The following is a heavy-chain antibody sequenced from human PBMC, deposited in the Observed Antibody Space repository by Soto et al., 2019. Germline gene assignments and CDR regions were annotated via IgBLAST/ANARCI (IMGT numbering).Heavy chain of an antibody. CDR1: GYSFTKYH. V-gene: IGHV1-2*02. Sequence: ASVKVSCKASGYSFTKYHMHWVRQAPGQGLEWMGWINPGSGVTNQAQKFQGRVTMTRDTSITTTYMELNSLTSDNTAVYYCARVAGHKNARFDTWGQGALVTVSS. CDR2: INPGSGVT. D-gene: IGHD1-1*01. CDR3: ARVAGHKNARFDT. J-gene: IGHJ4*02.